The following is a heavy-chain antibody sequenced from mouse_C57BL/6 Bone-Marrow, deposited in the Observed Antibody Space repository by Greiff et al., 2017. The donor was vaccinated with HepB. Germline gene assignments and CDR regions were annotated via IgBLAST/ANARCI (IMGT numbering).Heavy chain of an antibody. CDR1: GYTFTDYY. J-gene: IGHJ4*01. V-gene: IGHV1-26*01. CDR3: ARIGLRPLYYYAMDY. CDR2: INPNNGGT. D-gene: IGHD2-2*01. Sequence: EVQLQQSGPELVKPGASVKISCKASGYTFTDYYMNWVKQSHGKSLEWIGDINPNNGGTSYNQKFKGKATLTVDKSSSTAYMELRSLTSEDSAVYYCARIGLRPLYYYAMDYWGQGTSVTVSS.